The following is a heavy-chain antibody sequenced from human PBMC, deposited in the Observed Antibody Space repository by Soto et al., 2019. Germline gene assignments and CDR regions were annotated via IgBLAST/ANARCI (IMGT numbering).Heavy chain of an antibody. D-gene: IGHD3-9*01. J-gene: IGHJ4*02. Sequence: RHYKEQWLECILIINPSGGSTSYAQKFQGRVTMTRDTSTSTVYMELSSLRSEDTAVFFFTRGTAYEILTGQHLKFDYWGQGTLVTVSS. CDR2: INPSGGST. CDR3: TRGTAYEILTGQHLKFDY. V-gene: IGHV1-46*01.